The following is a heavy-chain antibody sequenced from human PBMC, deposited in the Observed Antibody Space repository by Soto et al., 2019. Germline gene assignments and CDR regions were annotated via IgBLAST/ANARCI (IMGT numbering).Heavy chain of an antibody. CDR1: GFTFSSYA. J-gene: IGHJ1*01. V-gene: IGHV3-30-3*01. D-gene: IGHD2-15*01. CDR3: ARDTFYDVVNFQH. CDR2: ISYDGSNK. Sequence: QVQLVESGGGVVQPGRSLRLSCAASGFTFSSYAMHWVRQAPGKGLEWVAVISYDGSNKYYADSVKGRFTISRDNSKNTLYLQMNSLRAEDTAVYYCARDTFYDVVNFQHWGQGTLVTVSS.